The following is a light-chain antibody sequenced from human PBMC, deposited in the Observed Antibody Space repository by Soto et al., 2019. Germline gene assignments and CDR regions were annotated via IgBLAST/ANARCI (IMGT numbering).Light chain of an antibody. CDR2: GVF. CDR3: QQRNTWPPVT. J-gene: IGKJ5*01. CDR1: PSVPNY. V-gene: IGKV3-11*01. Sequence: EIALTQSPSTLSLSPGERATLSCRASPSVPNYVAWYQQKPGQAPRLLIYGVFNRATGIPARFSGSGSGADFTLTISSLEPEDFAIYYCQQRNTWPPVTFGQGTRLEI.